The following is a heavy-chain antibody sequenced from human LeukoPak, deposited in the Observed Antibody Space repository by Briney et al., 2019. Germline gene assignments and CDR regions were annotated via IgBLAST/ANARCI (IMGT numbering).Heavy chain of an antibody. D-gene: IGHD2-2*01. CDR1: GFTFSSYA. V-gene: IGHV3-23*01. CDR2: ISGSGGST. J-gene: IGHJ5*02. CDR3: AKDGGYCSSTSCYLGFWFDP. Sequence: GGSLRLSCAASGFTFSSYAMSWVRQAPGKGLEWVSAISGSGGSTYYADSVKGRFTISRDNSKNTLYLQMNSLRAEDTAVYYCAKDGGYCSSTSCYLGFWFDPWGQGTLVTVSS.